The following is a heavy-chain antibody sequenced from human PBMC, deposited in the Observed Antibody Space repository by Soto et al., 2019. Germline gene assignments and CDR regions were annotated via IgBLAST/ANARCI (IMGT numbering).Heavy chain of an antibody. CDR2: ISGSGGST. CDR1: GFTFSSYA. CDR3: AKCSPRYSSGLEAYYFDY. V-gene: IGHV3-23*01. Sequence: GGSLRLSCAASGFTFSSYAMSWVRQAPGKGLEWVSVISGSGGSTYYADSVKGRFTISRDNSRNTLYLQMNSLRAEGTAVYYCAKCSPRYSSGLEAYYFDYWGQGTQVTVSS. D-gene: IGHD6-19*01. J-gene: IGHJ4*02.